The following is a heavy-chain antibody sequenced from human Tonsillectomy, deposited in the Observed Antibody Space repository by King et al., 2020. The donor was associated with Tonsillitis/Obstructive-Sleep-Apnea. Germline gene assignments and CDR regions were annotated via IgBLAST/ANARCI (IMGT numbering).Heavy chain of an antibody. CDR2: MYYSGST. Sequence: LQLQESGPGLVKPSETLSLTCTVSGGSISSSSYYWDWIRQPPGKGLEWIGSMYYSGSTYYNPSLKSRVTISVDTSKNQFSLKLSSVTAADTAVYYCAREVVWGGYRYPYFDYWGQGTLVTVSS. CDR1: GGSISSSSYY. J-gene: IGHJ4*02. V-gene: IGHV4-39*02. CDR3: AREVVWGGYRYPYFDY. D-gene: IGHD3-16*02.